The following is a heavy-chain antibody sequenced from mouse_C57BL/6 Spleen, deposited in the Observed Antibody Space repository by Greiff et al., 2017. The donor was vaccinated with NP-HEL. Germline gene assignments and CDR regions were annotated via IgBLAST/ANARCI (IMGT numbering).Heavy chain of an antibody. CDR1: GYAFSSSW. CDR3: ARDYGSSPYAMDD. D-gene: IGHD1-1*01. Sequence: VQLQESGPELVKPGASVKISCKASGYAFSSSWMNWVKQRPGKGLEWIGRIYPGDGDTNYNGKFKGKATLTADKSSSTAYMQLSSLTSEDSAVYFCARDYGSSPYAMDDWGQGTSVTVSS. J-gene: IGHJ4*01. CDR2: IYPGDGDT. V-gene: IGHV1-82*01.